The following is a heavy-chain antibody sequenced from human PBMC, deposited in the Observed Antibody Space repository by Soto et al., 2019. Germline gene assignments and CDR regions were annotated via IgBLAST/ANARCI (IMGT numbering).Heavy chain of an antibody. Sequence: EVLLLESGGCLVHPGGSLRLSCAASGFAFGTYGTTWVRQAPGRGLEWFSGIDANSGKIFYADSVRGRFIISRDNSKSMLSLQMNSLRDEDTAIYSFTKSDGDAGGWGKGTTV. CDR2: IDANSGKI. CDR3: TKSDGDAGG. J-gene: IGHJ6*03. CDR1: GFAFGTYG. D-gene: IGHD1-26*01. V-gene: IGHV3-23*05.